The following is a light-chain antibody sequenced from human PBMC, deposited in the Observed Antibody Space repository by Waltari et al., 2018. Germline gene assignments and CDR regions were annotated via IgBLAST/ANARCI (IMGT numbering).Light chain of an antibody. J-gene: IGLJ2*01. CDR3: CSYAGTSSLT. V-gene: IGLV2-11*01. CDR1: NRDVGRYNF. Sequence: QSALTQPRSVSGSPGQAVSIPCTGTNRDVGRYNFFSWYRQHPGKAPTMIIFDVNKRPSGVPDRFSGSKSGNTASLTISGLQAEDEADYYCCSYAGTSSLTFGGGTQLTVL. CDR2: DVN.